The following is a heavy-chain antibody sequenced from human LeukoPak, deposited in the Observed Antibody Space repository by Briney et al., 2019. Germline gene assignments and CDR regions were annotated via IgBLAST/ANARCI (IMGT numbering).Heavy chain of an antibody. Sequence: GGSLRLSCAVSGFTVSGHYMSWVRQAPGKGLEWGSIIYSGGNTYYADSVKGRFTISRDNSKNTLYLQMNSLRAEDTAVYYSASGSGYYRVAEYFQHWGQGTLVTVSS. CDR3: ASGSGYYRVAEYFQH. CDR2: IYSGGNT. D-gene: IGHD3-22*01. CDR1: GFTVSGHY. V-gene: IGHV3-53*01. J-gene: IGHJ1*01.